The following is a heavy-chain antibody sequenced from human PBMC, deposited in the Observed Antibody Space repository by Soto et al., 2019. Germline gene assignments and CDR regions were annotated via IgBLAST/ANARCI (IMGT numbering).Heavy chain of an antibody. CDR2: IDPSDSYT. D-gene: IGHD3-22*01. CDR1: GYIFTGYW. Sequence: GSSLKTCCKGSGYIFTGYWISWVRAIPGKGLEWMGRIDPSDSYTNYRPSHQGHVTISAAKSISTAYLQWSSLKASDTAIYVCARQTYYYDSSGNYQYYFDSWGQGTLVTVS. J-gene: IGHJ4*02. V-gene: IGHV5-10-1*01. CDR3: ARQTYYYDSSGNYQYYFDS.